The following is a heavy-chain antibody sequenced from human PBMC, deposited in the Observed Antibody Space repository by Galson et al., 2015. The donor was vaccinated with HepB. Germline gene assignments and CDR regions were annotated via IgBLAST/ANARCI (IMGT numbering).Heavy chain of an antibody. CDR1: GYTFTSHG. Sequence: SVKVSCKASGYTFTSHGINWVRQAPGQGLEWMGWINTNNGHTNYAQKLQGRVTMTTDTSTSTAYMELRSLRSDDRAVYYCARDRGPYSSSWFGITYFYGMDVWGQGTTVTVSS. V-gene: IGHV1-18*04. J-gene: IGHJ6*02. CDR2: INTNNGHT. D-gene: IGHD6-13*01. CDR3: ARDRGPYSSSWFGITYFYGMDV.